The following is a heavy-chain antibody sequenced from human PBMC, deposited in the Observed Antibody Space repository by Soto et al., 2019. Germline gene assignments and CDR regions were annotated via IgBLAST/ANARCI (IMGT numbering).Heavy chain of an antibody. CDR2: INPNSGGT. J-gene: IGHJ4*02. D-gene: IGHD6-6*01. V-gene: IGHV1-2*02. CDR3: ARSLPTIAARPDY. Sequence: ASVKVSCKASGYTFTGYYLHWVRQAPGQGLEWVGWINPNSGGTHYAQKFQGRLTMTRDTSISTAYMELSRLTSDETAVYYCARSLPTIAARPDYWGQGTLVTVSS. CDR1: GYTFTGYY.